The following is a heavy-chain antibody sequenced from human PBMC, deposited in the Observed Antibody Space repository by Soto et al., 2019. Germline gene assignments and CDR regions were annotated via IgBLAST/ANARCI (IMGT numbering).Heavy chain of an antibody. D-gene: IGHD4-17*01. J-gene: IGHJ4*02. CDR2: IRQDGGEK. CDR1: VYTFSNYY. Sequence: PVGSLRLSCRSSVYTFSNYYIIWVRHAPGKGLEWVANIRQDGGEKYYVDSVKGRFTISRDNTQNSMYLQMNSLRAEDTAVYYCARATDYGPHIDYWGQGLLATVS. V-gene: IGHV3-7*03. CDR3: ARATDYGPHIDY.